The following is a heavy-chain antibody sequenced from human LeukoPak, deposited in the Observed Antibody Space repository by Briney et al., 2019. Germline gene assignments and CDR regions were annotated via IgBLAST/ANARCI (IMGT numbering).Heavy chain of an antibody. Sequence: SETLSLTCTVSGGSISSSSYYWGWIRQPPGKGLEWIESINYSGSTYYNPSLKSRVTISVDRSKNQFSLKLSSVTAADTAVYYCARGYCSGGSCYSSYYYSYMDVWGKGTTVTVSS. CDR3: ARGYCSGGSCYSSYYYSYMDV. J-gene: IGHJ6*03. CDR2: INYSGST. D-gene: IGHD2-15*01. CDR1: GGSISSSSYY. V-gene: IGHV4-39*07.